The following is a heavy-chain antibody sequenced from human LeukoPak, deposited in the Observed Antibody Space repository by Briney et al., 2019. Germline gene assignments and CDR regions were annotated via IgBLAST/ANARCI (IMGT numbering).Heavy chain of an antibody. Sequence: GGSLRLSCAASGFTFSSYAMSWVRQAPGKGLEWVSAISGSGGSTYYADSVKGRFTISRDNSKNTLYLQMNSLRAEDTAVYFCARAGAYGSGSYRAYYFDYWGQGTLVTVSS. CDR2: ISGSGGST. D-gene: IGHD3-10*01. CDR1: GFTFSSYA. V-gene: IGHV3-23*01. J-gene: IGHJ4*02. CDR3: ARAGAYGSGSYRAYYFDY.